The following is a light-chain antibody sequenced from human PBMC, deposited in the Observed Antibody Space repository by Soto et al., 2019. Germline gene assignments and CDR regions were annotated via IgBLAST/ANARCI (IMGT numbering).Light chain of an antibody. Sequence: QSALTQPPSASGSPGQSVTISCTGTSSDVGGYNYVSWYQQHPGKAPKLMIYEVSKRPSGVPDRFSGSKSGNTASLTVSGLQAEEEADYYCSSYAGSNKVFGGGTKVTV. J-gene: IGLJ2*01. CDR3: SSYAGSNKV. CDR1: SSDVGGYNY. CDR2: EVS. V-gene: IGLV2-8*01.